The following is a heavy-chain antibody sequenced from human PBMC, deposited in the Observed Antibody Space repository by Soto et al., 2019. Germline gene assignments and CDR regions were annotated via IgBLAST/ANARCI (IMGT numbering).Heavy chain of an antibody. J-gene: IGHJ6*03. CDR3: ARGRELVGATRYYYYYMDV. CDR2: IYYSGST. CDR1: GGSISSYY. Sequence: SETLSLTCTVSGGSISSYYWSWIRQPPGKGLEWIGYIYYSGSTNYNPSLKSRVTISVDTSKNQFSLKLSSVTAADTAVYYCARGRELVGATRYYYYYMDVWGKGTTVTVSS. V-gene: IGHV4-59*01. D-gene: IGHD1-26*01.